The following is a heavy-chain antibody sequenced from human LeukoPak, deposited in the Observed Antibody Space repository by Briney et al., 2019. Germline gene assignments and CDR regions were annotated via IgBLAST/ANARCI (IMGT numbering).Heavy chain of an antibody. CDR2: ITRSSHYI. V-gene: IGHV3-21*01. D-gene: IGHD3-10*01. Sequence: GGSLRLSCAASGFTFSSYSMNWVRQAPGKGLEWVSCITRSSHYIYYADSVKGRFTISRDNAKNSLYLQMNSLRAEDTAVYYCARIWFGDYYMDVWGKGTTVTISS. J-gene: IGHJ6*03. CDR1: GFTFSSYS. CDR3: ARIWFGDYYMDV.